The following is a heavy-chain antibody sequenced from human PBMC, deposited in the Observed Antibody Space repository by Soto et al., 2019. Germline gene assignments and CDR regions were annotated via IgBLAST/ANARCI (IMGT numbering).Heavy chain of an antibody. V-gene: IGHV4-31*03. CDR2: IYYSGST. D-gene: IGHD2-8*01. Sequence: SETLSLTCTVSGGSISSGGYYWSWIRQHPGKGLEWIGYIYYSGSTYYNPSLKSRVTISVDTSKNQFSLKLSSVTAADTAVYYCARAGISMLTLDYWGQGTLVTVSS. J-gene: IGHJ4*02. CDR3: ARAGISMLTLDY. CDR1: GGSISSGGYY.